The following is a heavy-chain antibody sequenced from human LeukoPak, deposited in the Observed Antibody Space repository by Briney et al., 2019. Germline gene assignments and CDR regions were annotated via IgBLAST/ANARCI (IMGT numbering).Heavy chain of an antibody. D-gene: IGHD3-9*01. CDR1: SYTFTNYG. CDR2: ISAYNGNT. J-gene: IGHJ4*02. V-gene: IGHV1-18*01. Sequence: ASVKVSCKASSYTFTNYGISWVRQAPGQGLEWMGWISAYNGNTNYAQKLQGRVTMTTDTSTSTAYMELRSLRSDDTAVYYCARDRWILTGYYNLFDYWGQGTLVTVSS. CDR3: ARDRWILTGYYNLFDY.